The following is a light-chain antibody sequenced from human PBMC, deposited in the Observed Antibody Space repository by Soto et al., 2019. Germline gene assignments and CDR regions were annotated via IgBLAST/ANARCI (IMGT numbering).Light chain of an antibody. CDR1: SSDVGGYNY. Sequence: QSALTQPRSVSGSPGQSVTISCTGTSSDVGGYNYVYWYQQHPGKAPKLMIYDVSNRPLGVPDRFSGSKSGNTASLTISGLQAEDEADYYCCSYAGSYTYVVFGGGTKLTAL. J-gene: IGLJ2*01. V-gene: IGLV2-11*01. CDR3: CSYAGSYTYVV. CDR2: DVS.